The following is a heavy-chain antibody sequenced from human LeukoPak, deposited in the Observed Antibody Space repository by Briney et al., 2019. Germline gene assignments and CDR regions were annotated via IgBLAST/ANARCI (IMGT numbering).Heavy chain of an antibody. CDR2: IKHDGTEK. V-gene: IGHV3-7*01. D-gene: IGHD5-12*01. CDR3: ARDAGHSGYDLLHY. CDR1: GFTFSSYW. Sequence: TGGSLRLSCADSGFTFSSYWMNWVSQAPGEGLEWVATIKHDGTEKYYADFVKGRFTISRDNAKNSLFLQMDSLRAEDTAVYYCARDAGHSGYDLLHYWGQGTLVTVSS. J-gene: IGHJ4*02.